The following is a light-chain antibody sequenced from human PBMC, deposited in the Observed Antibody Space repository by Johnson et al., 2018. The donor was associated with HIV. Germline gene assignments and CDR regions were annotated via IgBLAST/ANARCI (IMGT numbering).Light chain of an antibody. V-gene: IGLV1-51*02. CDR2: EDN. Sequence: QSVLTQPPSVSAAPVQKVTISCSGSSSNIGNNYVSWYQQLPGTAPKLLIYEDNRRPSGTPDRFSGSKSGTSATLGITGLQTGDEADYYWGIWDSSLSAYVFGTGTNVTVL. CDR1: SSNIGNNY. CDR3: GIWDSSLSAYV. J-gene: IGLJ1*01.